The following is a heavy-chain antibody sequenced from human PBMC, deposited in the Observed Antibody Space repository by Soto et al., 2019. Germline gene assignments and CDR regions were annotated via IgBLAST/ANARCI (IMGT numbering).Heavy chain of an antibody. CDR1: GFTFSSYG. D-gene: IGHD3-10*01. CDR2: ISYDGSNK. CDR3: SKEPPVNYYGSGSSEY. V-gene: IGHV3-30*18. J-gene: IGHJ4*02. Sequence: GGSLRLSCAASGFTFSSYGMHWVRQAPGKGLEWVAGISYDGSNKYYADSVKGRFTISRDNSKNTLYLQMNSLRAEDTAVYYCSKEPPVNYYGSGSSEYLGQGTLVTVSA.